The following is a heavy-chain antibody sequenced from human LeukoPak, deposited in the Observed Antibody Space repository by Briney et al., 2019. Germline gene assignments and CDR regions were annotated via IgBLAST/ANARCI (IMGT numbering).Heavy chain of an antibody. Sequence: PGRSLRLSCAASGFTFSSYAMHWVRQAPGKGLEWVAVISYDGSNKYYADSVKGRFTISRDNPKNTLHLQMNSLRAEDTAVYYCASHSDYGDYTTMGYWGQGTLVTVSS. CDR1: GFTFSSYA. CDR3: ASHSDYGDYTTMGY. D-gene: IGHD4-17*01. J-gene: IGHJ4*02. CDR2: ISYDGSNK. V-gene: IGHV3-30-3*01.